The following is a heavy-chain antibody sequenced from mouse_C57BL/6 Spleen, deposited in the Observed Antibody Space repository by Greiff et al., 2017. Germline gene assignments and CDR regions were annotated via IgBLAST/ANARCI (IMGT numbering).Heavy chain of an antibody. CDR1: GYTFTSYW. CDR3: AKGGTGTKGFDY. Sequence: QVQLQQPGAELVRPGTSVKLSCKASGYTFTSYWMHWVKQRPGQGLEWIGVIDPSDSYTNYNQKFKGKATLTVDTSSSTAYMQLSSLTSEDSAVYYCAKGGTGTKGFDYWGQGTTRTVSS. CDR2: IDPSDSYT. D-gene: IGHD4-1*01. J-gene: IGHJ2*01. V-gene: IGHV1-59*01.